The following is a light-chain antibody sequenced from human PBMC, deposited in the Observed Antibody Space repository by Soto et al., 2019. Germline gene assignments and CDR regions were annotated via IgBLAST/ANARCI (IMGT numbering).Light chain of an antibody. V-gene: IGKV1-5*01. CDR3: QQYNSYPWT. Sequence: DIQMTHSPSTLSASVGERFTITCRASQSISSWLAWYQQKPGKAPKLLIYDASSLESGVPSRFSGSGSGTEFTLTISSLQPDDFATYYCQQYNSYPWTFGQGTRLEIK. CDR1: QSISSW. J-gene: IGKJ5*01. CDR2: DAS.